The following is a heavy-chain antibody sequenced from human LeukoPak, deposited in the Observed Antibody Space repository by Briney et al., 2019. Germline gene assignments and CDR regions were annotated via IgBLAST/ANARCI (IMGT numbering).Heavy chain of an antibody. CDR3: ARARTSVGWELLTPYYFDY. CDR1: GGSISSGGYY. J-gene: IGHJ4*02. V-gene: IGHV4-31*03. D-gene: IGHD1-26*01. Sequence: SETLSLTCTVSGGSISSGGYYWSWIRQHPGKGLEWIGYIYYSGSTYYNPPLKSRVTISVDTSKNQFSLKLSSVTAADTAVYYCARARTSVGWELLTPYYFDYWGQGTLVTVSS. CDR2: IYYSGST.